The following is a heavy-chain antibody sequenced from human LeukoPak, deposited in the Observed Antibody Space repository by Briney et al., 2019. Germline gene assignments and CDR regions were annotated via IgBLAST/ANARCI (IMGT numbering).Heavy chain of an antibody. CDR2: ISGSGGTT. J-gene: IGHJ4*02. Sequence: GGSLRLSCAASGFSFSSYSMKWVRQAPGKGLEWVSYISGSGGTTYYADSVEGRFAISRDNSKNTLYLQMNSLRAEDTAVYYCARDRGDTSGYFQYYFDYWGQGTLVTVSS. CDR1: GFSFSSYS. D-gene: IGHD3-22*01. V-gene: IGHV3-48*04. CDR3: ARDRGDTSGYFQYYFDY.